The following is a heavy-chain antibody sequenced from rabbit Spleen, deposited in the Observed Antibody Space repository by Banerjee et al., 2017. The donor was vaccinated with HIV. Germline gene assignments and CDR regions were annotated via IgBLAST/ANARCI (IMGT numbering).Heavy chain of an antibody. V-gene: IGHV1S40*01. Sequence: QSLEESGGDLVKPGASLTLTCTASGFSFSSTYYMCWVRQAPGKRPEWIACIYTGSTGNTYYASWASGRFTISKTSSTTVTLLMTSLTAADTATYFCARDTGTSFSTYGMDLWGPGTLVTVS. CDR1: GFSFSSTYY. D-gene: IGHD8-1*01. CDR2: IYTGSTGNT. CDR3: ARDTGTSFSTYGMDL. J-gene: IGHJ6*01.